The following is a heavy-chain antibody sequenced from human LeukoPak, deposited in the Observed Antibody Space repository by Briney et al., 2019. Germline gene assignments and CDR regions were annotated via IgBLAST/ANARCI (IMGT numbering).Heavy chain of an antibody. CDR2: ISDSGIP. CDR3: ARDRGYNYGPFDF. V-gene: IGHV4-30-4*01. D-gene: IGHD5-18*01. J-gene: IGHJ4*02. CDR1: GASISSGDYY. Sequence: SETLSLTCTVSGASISSGDYYWTWIRQPPGTGLEWIGFISDSGIPYYNPSLKSRLTISLDTSKNQFSLRLYSLTAADTAVYYCARDRGYNYGPFDFWGQGNLVTVSS.